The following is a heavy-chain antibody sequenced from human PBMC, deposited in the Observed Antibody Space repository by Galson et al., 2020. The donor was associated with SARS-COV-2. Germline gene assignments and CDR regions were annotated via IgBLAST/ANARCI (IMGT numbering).Heavy chain of an antibody. V-gene: IGHV3-7*01. CDR1: GFTFRGYW. Sequence: QLGESLKLTCTASGFTFRGYWMTWVHKPTGRGMEWVAYINRDGTKEDYVASARGRFTISRDNVESSVYLQMNSLRAEDTAVYYCARILPSGYYDHWGQGTLVTVSS. CDR3: ARILPSGYYDH. CDR2: INRDGTKE. J-gene: IGHJ4*02. D-gene: IGHD1-1*01.